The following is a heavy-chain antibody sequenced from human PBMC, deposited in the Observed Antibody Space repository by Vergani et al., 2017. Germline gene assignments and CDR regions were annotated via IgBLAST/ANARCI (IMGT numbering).Heavy chain of an antibody. D-gene: IGHD1-1*01. CDR3: VRVKGSNWNDHLYDI. Sequence: EVQVVESGGGLVQPGGSLRLSCAASGFLFSDHYMDWVRPAPGKGLEWVGRISNKANDYTTQYAASVKGRFTISRDDSKSYLYLQMNSLQTEDTALYYCVRVKGSNWNDHLYDIWGQGTLVTVSS. V-gene: IGHV3-72*01. CDR1: GFLFSDHY. J-gene: IGHJ3*02. CDR2: ISNKANDYTT.